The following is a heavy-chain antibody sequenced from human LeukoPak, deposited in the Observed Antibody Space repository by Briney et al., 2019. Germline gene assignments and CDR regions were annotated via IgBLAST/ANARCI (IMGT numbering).Heavy chain of an antibody. CDR3: ARDERSDTSGWHLGY. CDR2: IYHSGIT. J-gene: IGHJ4*02. CDR1: GGSTSTYY. D-gene: IGHD6-19*01. V-gene: IGHV4-59*01. Sequence: PSETLSLTCTVSGGSTSTYYWSWIRPPPGKGLEWSGFIYHSGITNYNPSLKSRVTISVDTSKNQFSLNLSSVTAADTAVYYCARDERSDTSGWHLGYWGQGTLVTVSS.